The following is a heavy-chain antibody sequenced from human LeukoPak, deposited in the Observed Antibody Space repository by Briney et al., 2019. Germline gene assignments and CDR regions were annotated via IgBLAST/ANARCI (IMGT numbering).Heavy chain of an antibody. Sequence: GRSLRLSCAASGFTFSSYGMHWVRQAPGKGLEWVAVIWYDGSNKYYADSVKGRFTISRDNSKNTLYLQMNSLRAEDTAVYYCARDHPAPGQFFDYWGQGTLVTVSS. V-gene: IGHV3-33*01. D-gene: IGHD6-13*01. CDR2: IWYDGSNK. CDR1: GFTFSSYG. CDR3: ARDHPAPGQFFDY. J-gene: IGHJ4*02.